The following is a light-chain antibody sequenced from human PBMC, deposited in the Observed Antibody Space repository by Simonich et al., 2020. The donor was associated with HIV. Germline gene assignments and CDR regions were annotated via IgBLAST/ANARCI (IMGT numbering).Light chain of an antibody. Sequence: DIQMTQSPSSLSASVGDRVRITCRESQGNSNSLDWYQQKPGKAPKLLLYDASRLESGVPSRFSGSGSGTDFTLTISSLQPEDFATYYCQQANSFLGITFGQGTRLEIK. CDR2: DAS. CDR3: QQANSFLGIT. V-gene: IGKV1-NL1*01. CDR1: QGNSNS. J-gene: IGKJ5*01.